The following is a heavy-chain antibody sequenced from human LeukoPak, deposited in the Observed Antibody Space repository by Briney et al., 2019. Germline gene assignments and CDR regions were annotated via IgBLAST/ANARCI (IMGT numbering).Heavy chain of an antibody. D-gene: IGHD3-22*01. CDR2: YHTSGST. CDR1: GYSISSSNW. CDR3: ATPDSSGYYYLY. Sequence: PSETLSLTCAVSGYSISSSNWWGWIRQPPGKGLEWIGRYHTSGSTNYNPSLKSRVTMSADTSKNQFSLKLSSVTAADTAVYYCATPDSSGYYYLYWGQGTLVTVSS. J-gene: IGHJ4*02. V-gene: IGHV4-28*01.